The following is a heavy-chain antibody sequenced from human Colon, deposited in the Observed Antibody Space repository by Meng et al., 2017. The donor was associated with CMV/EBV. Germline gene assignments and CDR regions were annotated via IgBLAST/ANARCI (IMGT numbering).Heavy chain of an antibody. J-gene: IGHJ4*02. CDR1: GFSFSTFA. V-gene: IGHV3-23*01. CDR2: ISGSADTT. D-gene: IGHD3-16*01. CDR3: TTSRGIPFYFDH. Sequence: GESLKISCVASGFSFSTFAMTWVRQTPGKGLEWVSAISGSADTTYYADSVKGRFTVSRDNSKKTLYLQMDSLRAEDTAVYYCTTSRGIPFYFDHWGQGTLVTVS.